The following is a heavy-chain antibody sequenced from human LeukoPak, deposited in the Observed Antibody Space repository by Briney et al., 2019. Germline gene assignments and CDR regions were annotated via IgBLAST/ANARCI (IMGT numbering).Heavy chain of an antibody. CDR1: GGTFSSYA. Sequence: SVKVSCKASGGTFSSYAISWVRQAPGQGPEWMGGIIPIFGTANYAQKFQGRVTITTDESTSTAYMELSSLRSEDTAVYYCARAPLEYSSSWGPYYYYMDVWGKGTTVTVSS. J-gene: IGHJ6*03. V-gene: IGHV1-69*05. D-gene: IGHD6-6*01. CDR3: ARAPLEYSSSWGPYYYYMDV. CDR2: IIPIFGTA.